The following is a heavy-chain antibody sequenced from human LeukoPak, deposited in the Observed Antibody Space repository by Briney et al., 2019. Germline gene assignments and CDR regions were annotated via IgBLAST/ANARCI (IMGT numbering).Heavy chain of an antibody. CDR1: GGTFSIYA. V-gene: IGHV1-69*04. J-gene: IGHJ4*02. D-gene: IGHD3-22*01. Sequence: SVTVSFKASGGTFSIYAISWVRQAPGQGREWMGRIIPILGIANYAQKFQGRVTITADKSTSTAYMELSSLRSEDTAVYYCARGYYDSSGYYDPYFDYWGQGTLVTVSS. CDR2: IIPILGIA. CDR3: ARGYYDSSGYYDPYFDY.